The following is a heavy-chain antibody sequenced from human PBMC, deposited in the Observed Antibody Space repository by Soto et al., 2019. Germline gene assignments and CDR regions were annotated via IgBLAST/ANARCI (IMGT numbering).Heavy chain of an antibody. D-gene: IGHD3-9*01. Sequence: QITLKESGPTLVKPTQTLTLTCTFSGFSLSTSGVGVGWIRQPPGKALEWLALIYWDDDKRYSPSLKSRLTTTKDTSKSQGVLTMTNMDPVDTATYYCAHRRRAAYYDILTGYWEVPDLFDPWGQGTLVTVSS. J-gene: IGHJ5*02. CDR2: IYWDDDK. V-gene: IGHV2-5*02. CDR1: GFSLSTSGVG. CDR3: AHRRRAAYYDILTGYWEVPDLFDP.